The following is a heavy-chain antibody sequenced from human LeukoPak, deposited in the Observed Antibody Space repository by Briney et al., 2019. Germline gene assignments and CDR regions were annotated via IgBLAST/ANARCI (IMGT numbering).Heavy chain of an antibody. CDR3: ARGRAGQWLGTGGFGY. CDR1: GYTFTSYD. J-gene: IGHJ4*02. D-gene: IGHD6-19*01. CDR2: MNPNSGNT. V-gene: IGHV1-8*01. Sequence: ASVKVSCKASGYTFTSYDINWVRQATGQGLEWMGWMNPNSGNTGYAQKFQGRVTMTRNTSISTAYMELSSLRSEDTAVYYCARGRAGQWLGTGGFGYWGQGTLVTVSS.